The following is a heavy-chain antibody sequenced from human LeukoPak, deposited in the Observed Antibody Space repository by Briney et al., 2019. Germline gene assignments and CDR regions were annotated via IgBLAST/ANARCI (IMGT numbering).Heavy chain of an antibody. CDR3: AKGTVVTWNYFDY. J-gene: IGHJ4*02. V-gene: IGHV3-23*01. Sequence: GGSLRLSCAASRFTFSSYAMSWVRQAPGKGLEWVSAISGSGGSTYYADSVKGRFTISRDNSKNTLYLQMNSLRAEDTAVYYCAKGTVVTWNYFDYWGQGTLVTVSS. CDR1: RFTFSSYA. CDR2: ISGSGGST. D-gene: IGHD4-23*01.